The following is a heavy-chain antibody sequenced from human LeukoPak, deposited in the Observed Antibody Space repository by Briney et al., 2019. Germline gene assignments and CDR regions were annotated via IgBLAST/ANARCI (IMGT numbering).Heavy chain of an antibody. CDR2: IYYSGST. CDR1: GGSISSYY. CDR3: ARELGSGPFDY. V-gene: IGHV4-59*01. J-gene: IGHJ4*02. D-gene: IGHD3-10*01. Sequence: SETLSLTCPVSGGSISSYYWSWIRQPPGKGLEWIGYIYYSGSTNYNPSLKSRVTISVDTSKNQFSLKLSSVTAADTAVYYCARELGSGPFDYWGQGTLVTVSS.